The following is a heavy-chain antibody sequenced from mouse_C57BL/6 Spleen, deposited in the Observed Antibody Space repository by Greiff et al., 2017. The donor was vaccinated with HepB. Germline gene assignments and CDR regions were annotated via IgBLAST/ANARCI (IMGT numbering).Heavy chain of an antibody. CDR2: IDPSDSYT. Sequence: QVQLKQPGAELVRPGTSVKLSCKASGYTFTSYWMHWVKQRPGQGLEWIGVIDPSDSYTNYNQKFKGKATLTVDTSSSTAYMQLSSLTSEDSAVYYCARDGSSDYWGQGTTLTVSS. J-gene: IGHJ2*01. D-gene: IGHD1-1*01. CDR3: ARDGSSDY. CDR1: GYTFTSYW. V-gene: IGHV1-59*01.